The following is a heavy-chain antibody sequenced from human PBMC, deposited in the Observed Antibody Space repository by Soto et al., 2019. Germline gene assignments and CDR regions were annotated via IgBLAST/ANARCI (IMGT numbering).Heavy chain of an antibody. CDR2: ISAYNGNR. J-gene: IGHJ4*02. D-gene: IGHD1-26*01. CDR1: GYTFTSYG. Sequence: AVKVSGKASGYTFTSYGISWVRQAPGQGLEWMGWISAYNGNRNYAQKVQGRVTMTTDTSTNTAYMELRSLRSDDTAVYYCARDQVGATGDYWGQGTLVTVS. V-gene: IGHV1-18*01. CDR3: ARDQVGATGDY.